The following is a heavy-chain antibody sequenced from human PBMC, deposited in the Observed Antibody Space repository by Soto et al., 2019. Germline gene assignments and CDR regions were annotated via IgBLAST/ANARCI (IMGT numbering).Heavy chain of an antibody. V-gene: IGHV5-51*01. CDR1: GYSFTSYW. CDR2: IYPGDSDT. Sequence: GESLRISCKGSGYSFTSYWIGWVRQMPGKGLEWMGIIYPGDSDTRYSPSFQGQVTISADKSISTAYLQWSSLKASDTAMYYCAREASLNGDYVAFDPWGQGTLVTVSS. D-gene: IGHD4-17*01. J-gene: IGHJ5*02. CDR3: AREASLNGDYVAFDP.